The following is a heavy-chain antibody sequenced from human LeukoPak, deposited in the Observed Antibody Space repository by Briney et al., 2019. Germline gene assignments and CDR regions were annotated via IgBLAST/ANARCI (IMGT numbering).Heavy chain of an antibody. CDR1: GYTSTSYS. Sequence: ASVKVSCKAFGYTSTSYSIHWVRQAPGQGLEWAGVITPSGGSTNYAQKFEGRITMTRDTSTSIVHMELNRLRSEDTAVYYCARQSASGTAFDIWGQGTMVTVSS. D-gene: IGHD1-1*01. CDR3: ARQSASGTAFDI. CDR2: ITPSGGST. V-gene: IGHV1-46*01. J-gene: IGHJ3*02.